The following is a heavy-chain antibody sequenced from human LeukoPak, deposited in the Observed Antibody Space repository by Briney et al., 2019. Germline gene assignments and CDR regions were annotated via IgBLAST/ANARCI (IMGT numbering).Heavy chain of an antibody. CDR2: MNPNSGNT. Sequence: ASVKVSCKASGYTFTSYDINWVRQATGQGLEWMGWMNPNSGNTGYAQKFQGRVTMTRNTSISTAYMELSSLRSEDTAVYYCARKFWSDPVVKWSDPSRQGTLVSVSS. V-gene: IGHV1-8*01. CDR3: ARKFWSDPVVKWSDP. CDR1: GYTFTSYD. D-gene: IGHD3-3*01. J-gene: IGHJ5*02.